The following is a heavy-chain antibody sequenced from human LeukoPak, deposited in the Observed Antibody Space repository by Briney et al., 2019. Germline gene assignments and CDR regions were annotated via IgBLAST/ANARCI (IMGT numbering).Heavy chain of an antibody. D-gene: IGHD6-19*01. V-gene: IGHV4-31*03. CDR2: IYYSGST. J-gene: IGHJ4*02. Sequence: SQTLSLTCTVSGGSISSDGYYWSWIRQHPGKGLEWIGYIYYSGSTYYNPSLKSRVTISVDTSKNQFSLKLSSVTAADTAVYYCAREVVVAGKGGFDYWGQGTLVTVSS. CDR3: AREVVVAGKGGFDY. CDR1: GGSISSDGYY.